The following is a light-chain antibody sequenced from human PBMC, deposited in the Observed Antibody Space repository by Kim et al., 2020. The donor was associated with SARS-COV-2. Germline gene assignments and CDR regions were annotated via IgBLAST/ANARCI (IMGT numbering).Light chain of an antibody. V-gene: IGLV3-19*01. Sequence: SSELTQDPAVSVALGQTVRITCQGDSLRSYYASWYQQKAGQAPVLVIYGKNNRPSGIPDRFSGSSSGNTASLTITGAQAEDEADYYCNSLDSSGNHWVFG. CDR2: GKN. J-gene: IGLJ3*02. CDR1: SLRSYY. CDR3: NSLDSSGNHWV.